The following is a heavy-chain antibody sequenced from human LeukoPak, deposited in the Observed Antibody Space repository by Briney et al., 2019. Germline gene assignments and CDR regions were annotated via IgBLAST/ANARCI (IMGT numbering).Heavy chain of an antibody. V-gene: IGHV2-5*02. CDR2: IYWDDDK. Sequence: CGPTLFIPTQTPTLTCTFSGFSLSTSGVGVGWIRQPPGKVVEWLVFIYWDDDKRYSPSLKSRLTITTDTSKNQVVLTMTNMDPVDTATYFCAHSPYDFGGNPGSYYFDYWGQGPLLSVSS. D-gene: IGHD4-23*01. J-gene: IGHJ4*02. CDR3: AHSPYDFGGNPGSYYFDY. CDR1: GFSLSTSGVG.